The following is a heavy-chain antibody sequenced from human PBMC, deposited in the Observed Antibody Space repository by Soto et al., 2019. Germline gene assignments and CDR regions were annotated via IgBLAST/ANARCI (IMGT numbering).Heavy chain of an antibody. CDR3: ARDLQVATVTTSGYYYYYGMDV. J-gene: IGHJ6*02. CDR1: GYTFTGYY. V-gene: IGHV1-2*04. D-gene: IGHD4-17*01. CDR2: FNSNSGGT. Sequence: ASVKVSCKASGYTFTGYYMHWVRQAPGQGLEWMGWFNSNSGGTNYAQKFQGLVTMTRDTSISTAYMELSRLRSDDTAVYYCARDLQVATVTTSGYYYYYGMDVWGQGTTVTVSS.